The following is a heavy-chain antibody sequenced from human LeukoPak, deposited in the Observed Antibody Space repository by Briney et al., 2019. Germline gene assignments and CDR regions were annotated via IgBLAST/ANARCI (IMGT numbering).Heavy chain of an antibody. CDR2: TYYRSKYYN. CDR1: GDSVSSNSAA. J-gene: IGHJ6*02. D-gene: IGHD3-10*01. CDR3: ARSSGSYYYYGMDV. Sequence: SQTLSLTCAISGDSVSSNSAAWNWIRQSPSRGLEWLGRTYYRSKYYNDYAVSVKSRMTINPDTSKNQFSLQLNSVTPEDTAVYYCARSSGSYYYYGMDVWGQGTTVTVSS. V-gene: IGHV6-1*01.